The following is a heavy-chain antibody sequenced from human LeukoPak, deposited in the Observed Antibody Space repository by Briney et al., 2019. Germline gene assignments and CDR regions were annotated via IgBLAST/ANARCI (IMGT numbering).Heavy chain of an antibody. V-gene: IGHV1-18*01. Sequence: ASVKVSCKASGYRFNSFGISWVRQAPGQGLEWVGWISAYDGNTNYAQRFQGRVTMTTDTSTTTAYMELRGLRSDDTAVYYCARDKVIASAGTPNWSDPWGQGTLVIVSS. CDR1: GYRFNSFG. J-gene: IGHJ5*02. D-gene: IGHD6-13*01. CDR3: ARDKVIASAGTPNWSDP. CDR2: ISAYDGNT.